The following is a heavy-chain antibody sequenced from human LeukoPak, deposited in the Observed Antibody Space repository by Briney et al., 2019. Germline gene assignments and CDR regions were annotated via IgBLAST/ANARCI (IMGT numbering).Heavy chain of an antibody. CDR2: MNPNSGNT. D-gene: IGHD2-15*01. CDR3: ARALFSKWSGYYYYYYMDV. J-gene: IGHJ6*03. Sequence: ASVKVSCMASGYTFTSYDINWVRQATGQGLEWMGWMNPNSGNTGYAQKFQGRVTMTRNTSISTAYMELSSLRSEDTAVYYCARALFSKWSGYYYYYYMDVWGKGTTVTVSS. V-gene: IGHV1-8*01. CDR1: GYTFTSYD.